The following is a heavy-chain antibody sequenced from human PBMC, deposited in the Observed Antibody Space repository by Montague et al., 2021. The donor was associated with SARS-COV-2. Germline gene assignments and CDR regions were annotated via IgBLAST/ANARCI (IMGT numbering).Heavy chain of an antibody. D-gene: IGHD4-17*01. Sequence: TLSLTCSRLVTVSWNSGAARKCTRLTSSHGFNSYADFCLNKKTYYNPSLKSRVTISVDRFKNQFSLRLSSVTAADTAVYYCARGGGYSDLHYFDYWGQGTRVT. CDR1: VTVSWNSGAA. CDR3: ARGGGYSDLHYFDY. J-gene: IGHJ4*02. CDR2: FCLNKKT. V-gene: IGHV4-30-2*01.